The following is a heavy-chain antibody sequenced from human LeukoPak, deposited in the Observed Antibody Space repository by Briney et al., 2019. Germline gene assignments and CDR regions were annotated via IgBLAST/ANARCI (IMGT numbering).Heavy chain of an antibody. CDR1: GFTFSSYA. CDR2: MSGSGGST. CDR3: AKDPPHAEEADAFDI. J-gene: IGHJ3*02. Sequence: PGGSLRLSCAASGFTFSSYAMSWVRQAPGKGLEWVSAMSGSGGSTYYADSVKGRFTISRDNSKNTLYLQMNSLRAEDTAVYFCAKDPPHAEEADAFDIWGQGTMVTVSS. V-gene: IGHV3-23*01. D-gene: IGHD2-8*01.